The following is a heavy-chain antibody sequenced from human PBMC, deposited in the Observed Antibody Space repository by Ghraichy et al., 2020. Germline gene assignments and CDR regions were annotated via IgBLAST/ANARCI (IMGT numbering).Heavy chain of an antibody. CDR3: ARGASKLGYCSGTSCPFDY. D-gene: IGHD2-2*01. V-gene: IGHV4-34*01. CDR1: GGSFSGYF. Sequence: QTLSLTCAVYGGSFSGYFWGWIRQPPGKGLEWIGQINQSGSTKYNPSLKSRVTISVDMSKNQFSLELTSVTAADTAVYYCARGASKLGYCSGTSCPFDYWGQGTLVTVSS. J-gene: IGHJ4*02. CDR2: INQSGST.